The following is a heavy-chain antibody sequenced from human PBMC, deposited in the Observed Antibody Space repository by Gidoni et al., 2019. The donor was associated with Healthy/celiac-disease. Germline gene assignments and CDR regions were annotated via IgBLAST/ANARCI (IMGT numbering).Heavy chain of an antibody. J-gene: IGHJ2*01. D-gene: IGHD6-19*01. CDR3: ARPLVEQWLVSLYWYFDL. V-gene: IGHV4-34*01. Sequence: QVQLQQWGAGLLKPEETLSRTCAVDGGSCSGYYWSWIRQPPGKGMEWIGAINHRGSTNYNPSLQCRVTISVHTSQHQFSLKLSSVTAADTAVYYCARPLVEQWLVSLYWYFDLWGRGTLVTVSS. CDR2: INHRGST. CDR1: GGSCSGYY.